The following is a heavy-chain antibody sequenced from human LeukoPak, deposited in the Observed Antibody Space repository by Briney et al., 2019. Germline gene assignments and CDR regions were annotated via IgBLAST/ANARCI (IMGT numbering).Heavy chain of an antibody. CDR3: TNWVFSSGATRPEY. J-gene: IGHJ4*02. D-gene: IGHD3-10*01. V-gene: IGHV3-7*01. Sequence: PGGSLRLSCEVSGFNFRSMWMSWVRQAPGRRPEWVANLGQDGREQYFADSVKGRFSISRDNAKNSVYLQMNSLTVEDTAIYYCTNWVFSSGATRPEYWGQGTLVTVSS. CDR2: LGQDGREQ. CDR1: GFNFRSMW.